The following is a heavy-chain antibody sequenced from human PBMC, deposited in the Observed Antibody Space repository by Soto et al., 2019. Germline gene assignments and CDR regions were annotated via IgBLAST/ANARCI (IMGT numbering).Heavy chain of an antibody. CDR1: GFTLSSYW. CDR2: IKQDGSEK. CDR3: AGGRGSSGYDRYYFGY. D-gene: IGHD3-22*01. Sequence: GGSLRLSCAASGFTLSSYWMRWVRQAPGKGLEWVAHIKQDGSEKYYVDSVKGRFTISRDNAKNSLYLQMNSLGAEDTAVYYDAGGRGSSGYDRYYFGYWGQGTLVTLSS. V-gene: IGHV3-7*01. J-gene: IGHJ4*02.